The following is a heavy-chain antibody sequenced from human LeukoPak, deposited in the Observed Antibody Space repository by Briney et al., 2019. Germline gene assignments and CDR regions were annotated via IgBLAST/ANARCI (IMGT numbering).Heavy chain of an antibody. CDR1: GYTFTSYG. D-gene: IGHD2-15*01. V-gene: IGHV1-18*01. J-gene: IGHJ5*02. CDR2: ISAYNGNT. Sequence: GASVKVSCKASGYTFTSYGISWVRQAPGQGLEWMGWISAYNGNTNYAQKLQGRVTMTTDTSTSTAYMELRSLRSDDTAVYCCARLVYCSGGSCYPGAEWFDPWGQGTLVTVSS. CDR3: ARLVYCSGGSCYPGAEWFDP.